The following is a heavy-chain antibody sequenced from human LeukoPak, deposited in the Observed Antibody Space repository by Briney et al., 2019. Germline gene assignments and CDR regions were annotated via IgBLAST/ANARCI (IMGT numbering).Heavy chain of an antibody. D-gene: IGHD4-17*01. CDR1: GGSVSSRSHY. Sequence: KPSETLSLTCTVSGGSVSSRSHYWGWIRQLPGKGLEWIGSISYSGNTYSNPSLKTRVTRSVDTSKNQFSLKLSSVTAADTAVYYCAKPVTRSSDGMDVWGQGTTVTVSS. CDR3: AKPVTRSSDGMDV. CDR2: ISYSGNT. J-gene: IGHJ6*02. V-gene: IGHV4-39*01.